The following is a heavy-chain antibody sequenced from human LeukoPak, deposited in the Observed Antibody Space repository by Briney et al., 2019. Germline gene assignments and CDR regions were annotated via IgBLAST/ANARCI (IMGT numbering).Heavy chain of an antibody. CDR2: ISGSGGST. J-gene: IGHJ4*02. Sequence: GGSLRLSCAASGFTFSSYAMSWVRQAPGKGLEGVSAISGSGGSTYYADSVKGRFTISRDNSKNTLYLQMNSLRAEDTAVYYCAKARGSYYRRGVYFDYWGQGTLVTVSS. CDR1: GFTFSSYA. CDR3: AKARGSYYRRGVYFDY. V-gene: IGHV3-23*01. D-gene: IGHD1-26*01.